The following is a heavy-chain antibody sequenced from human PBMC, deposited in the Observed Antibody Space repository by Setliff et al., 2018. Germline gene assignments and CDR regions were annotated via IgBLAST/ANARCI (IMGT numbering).Heavy chain of an antibody. V-gene: IGHV1-46*03. CDR3: ARDRFYNSWSGTSITAPHDAFDI. CDR2: INPSGGLT. D-gene: IGHD3-3*01. Sequence: GASVKVSCKASGSTLSKYYMHWVRQAPGQGLEWMGIINPSGGLTKYAQKFQGRVTMTSDTSTNTVYLEVSSLRSEDTAVYFCARDRFYNSWSGTSITAPHDAFDIWGQGTMVTVSS. CDR1: GSTLSKYY. J-gene: IGHJ3*02.